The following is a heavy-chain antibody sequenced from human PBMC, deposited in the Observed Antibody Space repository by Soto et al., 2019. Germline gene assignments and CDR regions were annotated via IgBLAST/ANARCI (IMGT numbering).Heavy chain of an antibody. CDR1: GGSISSGGYY. CDR3: AASCVACGGFNYYGMDV. J-gene: IGHJ6*02. Sequence: QVQLQESGPGLVKPSQTLSLTCTVSGGSISSGGYYWSWIRQHPGKGLEWIGYIYYSGSTYYNPSLKSQVTIAVDTSKNQFSLKLSSVTAADTAVYYCAASCVACGGFNYYGMDVWGQGTTVTVSS. V-gene: IGHV4-31*01. CDR2: IYYSGST. D-gene: IGHD5-12*01.